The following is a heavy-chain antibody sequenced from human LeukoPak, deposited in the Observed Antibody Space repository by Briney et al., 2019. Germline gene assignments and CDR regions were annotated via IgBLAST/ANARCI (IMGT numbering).Heavy chain of an antibody. J-gene: IGHJ4*02. D-gene: IGHD5-18*01. Sequence: GGSLRLSCAASGFSFSSYYVNWVRQAPGKGLEWVSGISGSGGSIYYADSVKGRFTISRDSSKNTLNLQMNSLRAEDTAVYYCAKHGDTAMWLDYWGQGTLVTVSS. CDR2: ISGSGGSI. V-gene: IGHV3-23*01. CDR1: GFSFSSYY. CDR3: AKHGDTAMWLDY.